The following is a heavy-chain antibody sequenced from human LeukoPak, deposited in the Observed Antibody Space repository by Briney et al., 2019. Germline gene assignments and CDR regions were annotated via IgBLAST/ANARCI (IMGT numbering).Heavy chain of an antibody. D-gene: IGHD5-12*01. CDR2: IKSKTDGETT. J-gene: IGHJ4*02. V-gene: IGHV3-15*01. CDR1: GFTLNNAR. Sequence: PGGTLRLSCVVSGFTLNNARMNWVCQAPGKGLEWVGRIKSKTDGETTDYAAPVKGGFRIARDESENTLYLHMNSLKTEDTAVYYCTTDYGSGYSFDYWGEDTLATVSS. CDR3: TTDYGSGYSFDY.